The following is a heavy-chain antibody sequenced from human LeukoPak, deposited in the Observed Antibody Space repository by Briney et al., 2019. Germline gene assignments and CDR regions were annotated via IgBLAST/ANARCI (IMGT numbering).Heavy chain of an antibody. V-gene: IGHV4-34*01. CDR3: ARALSCSSTSCYGPGAFDI. Sequence: SETLSLTCAVYGGSFSGYYWSWIRQPPGKGLEWIGEINHSGSTNYNPSLKSRVTISVDTSKNQFSLKLSSVTAADTALYYFARALSCSSTSCYGPGAFDIWGQGTMVTVSS. CDR2: INHSGST. CDR1: GGSFSGYY. J-gene: IGHJ3*02. D-gene: IGHD2-2*01.